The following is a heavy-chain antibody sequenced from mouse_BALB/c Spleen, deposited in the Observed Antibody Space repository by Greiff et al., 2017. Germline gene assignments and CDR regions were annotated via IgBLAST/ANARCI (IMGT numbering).Heavy chain of an antibody. V-gene: IGHV5-6-2*01. CDR2: INSNGGST. CDR1: GFTFSSYY. J-gene: IGHJ1*01. CDR3: ARWLLHYWYFDV. Sequence: EVKLVESGGGLVKLGGSLKLSCAASGFTFSSYYMSWVRQTPEKRLELVAAINSNGGSTYYPDTVKGRFTISRDNAKNTLYLQMSSLKSEDTALYYCARWLLHYWYFDVWGAGTTVTVSS. D-gene: IGHD2-3*01.